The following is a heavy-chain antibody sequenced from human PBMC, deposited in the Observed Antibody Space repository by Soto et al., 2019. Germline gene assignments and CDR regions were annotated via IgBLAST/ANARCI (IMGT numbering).Heavy chain of an antibody. CDR3: ARTGATIVHYYYYGMDV. Sequence: RASVKVSCKASGGTFSSYAISWVRQAPGQGLEWMGGIIPIFGTANYAQKFQGRVTITADESTSTAYMELSSLRSEDTAVYYCARTGATIVHYYYYGMDVWGQGTTVTVSS. D-gene: IGHD1-26*01. CDR1: GGTFSSYA. CDR2: IIPIFGTA. J-gene: IGHJ6*02. V-gene: IGHV1-69*13.